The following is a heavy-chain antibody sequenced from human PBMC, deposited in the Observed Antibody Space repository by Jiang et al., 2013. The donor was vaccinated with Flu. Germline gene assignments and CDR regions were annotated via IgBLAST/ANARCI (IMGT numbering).Heavy chain of an antibody. CDR1: GFTFSSYA. CDR3: ARDGGNIYWYFDI. Sequence: ESGGGVVQPGKSLRLSCAASGFTFSSYAMQWVRQAPGKGLEWVAVISYDGMSKYYADSVKGRFIISRDNSKNTLFLQVNSLKTEDTAVYYCARDGGNIYWYFDIWGRGTLVTVSS. V-gene: IGHV3-30*04. D-gene: IGHD4-23*01. J-gene: IGHJ2*01. CDR2: ISYDGMSK.